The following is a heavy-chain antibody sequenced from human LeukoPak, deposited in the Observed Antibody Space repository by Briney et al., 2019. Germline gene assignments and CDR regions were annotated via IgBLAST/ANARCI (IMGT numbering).Heavy chain of an antibody. CDR3: ARDAKQLDYFDY. J-gene: IGHJ4*02. D-gene: IGHD6-6*01. Sequence: SETLSLTCTVSGYSFSSGYYWGWIRQPPGKGLEWIGSIYNSGSTYYNSSLKSRNTILVATSKNQFSLKLSSVTAADTAVYYFARDAKQLDYFDYWGQGTLVTVSS. V-gene: IGHV4-38-2*02. CDR1: GYSFSSGYY. CDR2: IYNSGST.